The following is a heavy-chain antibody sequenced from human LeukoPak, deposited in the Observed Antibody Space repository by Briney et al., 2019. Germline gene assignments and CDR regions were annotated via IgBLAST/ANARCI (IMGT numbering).Heavy chain of an antibody. V-gene: IGHV4-39*01. Sequence: PSETLSLTCTVSGGSISSGNYYWGWIRQPPGKGLEWIGSINYSGATYYNPSLESRVTIFVDTSKSQCSLKLSPVTAADTAVYYCARVYTTYYDFWSGPKKYGMDVWGQGTTVTVSS. J-gene: IGHJ6*02. D-gene: IGHD3-3*01. CDR2: INYSGAT. CDR3: ARVYTTYYDFWSGPKKYGMDV. CDR1: GGSISSGNYY.